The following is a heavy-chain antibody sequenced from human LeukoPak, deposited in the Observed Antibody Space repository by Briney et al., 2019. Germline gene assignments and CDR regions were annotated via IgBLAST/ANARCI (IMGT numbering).Heavy chain of an antibody. CDR1: GFTFDDYA. Sequence: PGRSLRLSCAASGFTFDDYAMHWVRQAPGKGLEWVSGISWNSGSIGYADSVKGRFTVSRDNAKNSLYLQMNSLRAEDTAVYYCASEGNYERGEWYWGQGTLVTVSS. CDR3: ASEGNYERGEWY. CDR2: ISWNSGSI. D-gene: IGHD4-11*01. V-gene: IGHV3-9*01. J-gene: IGHJ4*02.